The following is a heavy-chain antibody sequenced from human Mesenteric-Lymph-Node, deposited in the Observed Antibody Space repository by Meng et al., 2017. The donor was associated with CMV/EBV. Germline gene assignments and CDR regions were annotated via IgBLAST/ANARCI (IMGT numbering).Heavy chain of an antibody. J-gene: IGHJ4*02. Sequence: GGSLRLSCAASGFTFRDYYMSWLRQAPGKGLEWVSYTSSSGSTIYYADSVKGRFTISRDNAKNSLYLQMNSLRAEDTAVYYCGRGTGELDYWGQGTLVTVSS. CDR3: GRGTGELDY. CDR1: GFTFRDYY. V-gene: IGHV3-11*01. CDR2: TSSSGSTI. D-gene: IGHD7-27*01.